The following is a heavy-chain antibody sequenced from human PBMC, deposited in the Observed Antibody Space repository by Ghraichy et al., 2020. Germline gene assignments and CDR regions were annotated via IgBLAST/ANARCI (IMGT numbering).Heavy chain of an antibody. J-gene: IGHJ4*02. CDR1: GYTFTSYG. D-gene: IGHD3-10*01. CDR2: ISAYNGNT. Sequence: ASVKVSCKASGYTFTSYGISWVRQAPGQGLEWMGWISAYNGNTNYAQKLQGRVTMTTDTSTSTAYMELRSLRSDDTAMYYCARDLGYYGSGSYISWGQGTLVTVSS. V-gene: IGHV1-18*01. CDR3: ARDLGYYGSGSYIS.